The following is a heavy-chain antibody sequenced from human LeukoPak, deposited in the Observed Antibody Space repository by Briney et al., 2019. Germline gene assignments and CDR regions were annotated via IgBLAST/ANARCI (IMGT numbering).Heavy chain of an antibody. V-gene: IGHV3-30*04. CDR1: GFTFSSYA. CDR3: ARDVPDIVLMVYATAYYFDY. Sequence: PGGSLRLSCAASGFTFSSYAMHWVRQAPGKGLEWVAVISYDGSNKYYADSVKGRFTISRDNSKNTLYLQMNSLRAEDTAVYYCARDVPDIVLMVYATAYYFDYWGQGTLVTVSS. D-gene: IGHD2-8*01. J-gene: IGHJ4*02. CDR2: ISYDGSNK.